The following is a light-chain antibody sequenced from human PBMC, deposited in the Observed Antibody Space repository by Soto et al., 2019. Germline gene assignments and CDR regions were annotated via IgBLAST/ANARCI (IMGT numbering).Light chain of an antibody. J-gene: IGLJ2*01. CDR2: EGS. V-gene: IGLV2-23*03. CDR1: SSDVGSYNL. CDR3: CSYAGSSTFE. Sequence: QSALTQPASVSGSPGQSITISCTGTSSDVGSYNLVSWYQQHPGKAPKLMIYEGSKRPSGVSNRFSGSKSGNTASLTISGLQAEDEADYYCCSYAGSSTFEFGGGTKLPVL.